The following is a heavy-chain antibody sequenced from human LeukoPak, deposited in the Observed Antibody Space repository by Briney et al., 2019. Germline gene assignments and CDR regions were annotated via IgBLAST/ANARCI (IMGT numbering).Heavy chain of an antibody. CDR3: AKDSATMVRGVIYYYYGMDV. CDR1: GFTFSSYA. Sequence: RPGGSLRLSCAASGFTFSSYAMSWVRQAPGKGLEWVSAISGSDGSTYYADSVKGRFTISRDNSKNTLYLQMNSLRAEDTAVYYCAKDSATMVRGVIYYYYGMDVWAKGPRSPSP. V-gene: IGHV3-23*01. J-gene: IGHJ6*02. CDR2: ISGSDGST. D-gene: IGHD3-10*01.